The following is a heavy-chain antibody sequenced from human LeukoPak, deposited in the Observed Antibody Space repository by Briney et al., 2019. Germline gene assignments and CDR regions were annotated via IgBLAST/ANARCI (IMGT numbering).Heavy chain of an antibody. V-gene: IGHV4-59*08. CDR1: GGSISSYY. CDR3: ARRGYSYGVFYYMDV. D-gene: IGHD5-18*01. J-gene: IGHJ6*03. Sequence: SETLSLTCTVSGGSISSYYWSWIRQPPGKGLEWIGYIYYSGSTNYNPSLKSRVTISVDTSKNQFSLKLSSVTAADTAVYYCARRGYSYGVFYYMDVWGKGTTVTVSS. CDR2: IYYSGST.